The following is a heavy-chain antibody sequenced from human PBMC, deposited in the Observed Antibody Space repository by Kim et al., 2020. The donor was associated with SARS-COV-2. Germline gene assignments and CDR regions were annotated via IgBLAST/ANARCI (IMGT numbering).Heavy chain of an antibody. CDR3: ATNRQRSSLFFDH. D-gene: IGHD4-17*01. J-gene: IGHJ4*02. V-gene: IGHV3-15*01. CDR2: IKTKTDGETV. CDR1: GFTFNNAW. Sequence: GGSLRLSCAASGFTFNNAWMAWVRQAPGKGLEWICRIKTKTDGETVDYAAHVKGRFTISRDDSKHTLYLHINGLKTEDTAIYYCATNRQRSSLFFDHCGQGTLVTV.